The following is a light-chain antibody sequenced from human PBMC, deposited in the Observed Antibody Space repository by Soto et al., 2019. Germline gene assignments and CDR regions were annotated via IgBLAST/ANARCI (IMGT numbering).Light chain of an antibody. J-gene: IGKJ1*01. CDR2: GAS. Sequence: ESGKTLSLGGGGSVKHSCRASQRVSRDLAWYQQKPGQAPRLLIYGASTRAAGIPARFSGSWSGTEFTLAITSLQAEDFAVYYGQRDTNWPPWTFGRGTKVDIK. CDR3: QRDTNWPPWT. V-gene: IGKV3-15*01. CDR1: QRVSRD.